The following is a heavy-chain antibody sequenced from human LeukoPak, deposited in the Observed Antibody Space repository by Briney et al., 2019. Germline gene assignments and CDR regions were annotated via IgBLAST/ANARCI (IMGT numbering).Heavy chain of an antibody. CDR3: AKEPGSGWYYFDY. J-gene: IGHJ4*02. CDR2: ISYDGSNK. Sequence: GRSLRLSCAASGFTFNSYGMHWVRQAPGKGLEWVAVISYDGSNKYYADSVKGRFTISRDNSKNTLYLQMNSLRAEDTAVYYCAKEPGSGWYYFDYWGQGTLVTVSS. D-gene: IGHD6-19*01. CDR1: GFTFNSYG. V-gene: IGHV3-30*18.